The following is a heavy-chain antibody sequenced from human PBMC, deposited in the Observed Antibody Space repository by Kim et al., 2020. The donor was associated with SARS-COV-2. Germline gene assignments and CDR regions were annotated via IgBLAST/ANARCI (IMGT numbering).Heavy chain of an antibody. Sequence: VKGRFTISRDNAKNSLYRQMISLRAEDTAVYYCATSAAAGRRYYYYYGMDVWGQGTTVTVSS. CDR3: ATSAAAGRRYYYYYGMDV. J-gene: IGHJ6*02. D-gene: IGHD6-13*01. V-gene: IGHV3-11*06.